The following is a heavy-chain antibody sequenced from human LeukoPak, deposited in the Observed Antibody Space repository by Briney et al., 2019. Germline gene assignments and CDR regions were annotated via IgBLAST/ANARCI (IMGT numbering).Heavy chain of an antibody. Sequence: ASVKVSCKASGYTFTGYYMHWVRQAPGQGLEWMGWINPNSGGTNYAQQFQGRVTMTRDTSISTAYMELSRLRSDDTAVYYCARGGYGQQQAVYYFDYWGQRTLVTVSS. CDR1: GYTFTGYY. CDR2: INPNSGGT. J-gene: IGHJ4*02. V-gene: IGHV1-2*02. D-gene: IGHD6-13*01. CDR3: ARGGYGQQQAVYYFDY.